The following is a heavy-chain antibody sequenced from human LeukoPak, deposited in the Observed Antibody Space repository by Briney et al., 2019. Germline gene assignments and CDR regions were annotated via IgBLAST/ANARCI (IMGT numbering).Heavy chain of an antibody. D-gene: IGHD3-9*01. CDR2: ISAYSGNT. V-gene: IGHV1-18*01. CDR3: ARVRGDYDVLTGHVDY. J-gene: IGHJ4*02. CDR1: GYRFSTYG. Sequence: ASVKVSCKASGYRFSTYGFTWVRQAPGQGLEWVGGISAYSGNTNYAQKLQGRVTTTPDTYTRAAYMELRSLRYDDTALYYCARVRGDYDVLTGHVDYWGQGTLVSVSS.